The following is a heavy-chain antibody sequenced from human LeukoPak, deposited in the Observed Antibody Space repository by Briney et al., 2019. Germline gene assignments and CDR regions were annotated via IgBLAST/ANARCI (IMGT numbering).Heavy chain of an antibody. V-gene: IGHV4-39*01. CDR3: ARHRYDFWSGFRGAALGY. J-gene: IGHJ4*02. CDR1: GGSISSSSYY. CDR2: IYYSGST. Sequence: SETLSLTCTVSGGSISSSSYYWGWIRQPPGKGLEWIGSIYYSGSTYYNPSLKSRVTISVDTSKNQFSLKLSSVTAADTAVYYCARHRYDFWSGFRGAALGYWGQGTLVTVSS. D-gene: IGHD3-3*01.